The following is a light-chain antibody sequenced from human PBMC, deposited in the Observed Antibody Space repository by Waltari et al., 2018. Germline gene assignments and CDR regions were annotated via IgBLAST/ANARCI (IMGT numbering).Light chain of an antibody. J-gene: IGKJ1*01. CDR3: QQRSNWPWT. V-gene: IGKV3-11*01. Sequence: EIVLTQSPATLSLSPGERATLSCRASQSVNNYLAWFQQKPGQAPRLLIYDTSNRATGIPARFSGSGSGTDFTLTISSLEPEDFVVYYCQQRSNWPWTFGQGTKVEIK. CDR1: QSVNNY. CDR2: DTS.